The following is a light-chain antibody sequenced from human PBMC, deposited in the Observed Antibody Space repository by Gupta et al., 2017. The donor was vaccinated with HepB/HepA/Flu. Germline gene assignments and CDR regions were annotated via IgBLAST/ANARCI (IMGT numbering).Light chain of an antibody. CDR1: QSVSGSY. J-gene: IGKJ4*01. V-gene: IGKV3-20*01. Sequence: PGERATLSCRASQSVSGSYLAWYQEKPGQAPRLLIYGASSRASGIPDRFTGSGSGTDFTLTISRLEPEDFAMYYCQQDVNSLTFGGGTKVEIK. CDR2: GAS. CDR3: QQDVNSLT.